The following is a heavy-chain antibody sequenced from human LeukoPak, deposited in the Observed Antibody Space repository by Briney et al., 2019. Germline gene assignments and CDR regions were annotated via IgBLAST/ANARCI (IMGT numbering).Heavy chain of an antibody. J-gene: IGHJ4*02. CDR2: MNPSSGNT. Sequence: VKVSCKASGYAFTSQDINWVRQAPGQGLEWMGWMNPSSGNTGYAQKFQGRVTITRNTSISTAYMELSSLRSEDTAVYYCASSPLGAAAGYVFDYWGQGTLVTVSS. D-gene: IGHD6-13*01. CDR1: GYAFTSQD. CDR3: ASSPLGAAAGYVFDY. V-gene: IGHV1-8*03.